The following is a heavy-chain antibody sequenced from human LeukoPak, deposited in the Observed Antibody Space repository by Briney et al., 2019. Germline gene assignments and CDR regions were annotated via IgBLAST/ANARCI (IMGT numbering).Heavy chain of an antibody. Sequence: GESLKISCKGSGYRFTSYWIGWVRQMPGKGLEGMGIIYPGESDTRYSPSFQGQVTISADKSISTAYLQWSSLKASDTAMYYCAREASSYYYDSSGYFNWFDPWGQGTLVTVSS. CDR2: IYPGESDT. D-gene: IGHD3-22*01. J-gene: IGHJ5*02. CDR1: GYRFTSYW. V-gene: IGHV5-51*01. CDR3: AREASSYYYDSSGYFNWFDP.